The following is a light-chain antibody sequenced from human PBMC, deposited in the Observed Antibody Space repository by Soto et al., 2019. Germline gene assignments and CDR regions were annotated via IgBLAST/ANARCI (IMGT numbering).Light chain of an antibody. Sequence: DIQMTQSPSTLSASVGDRVTITCRASQSINTWLAWYQLKPGRAPKLLIYKASTLESGVSSRFSGSGSGTDFTLTFSSFKPDDFATYYCQQYQSYSQFGQGTKV. CDR2: KAS. V-gene: IGKV1-5*03. CDR3: QQYQSYSQ. J-gene: IGKJ1*01. CDR1: QSINTW.